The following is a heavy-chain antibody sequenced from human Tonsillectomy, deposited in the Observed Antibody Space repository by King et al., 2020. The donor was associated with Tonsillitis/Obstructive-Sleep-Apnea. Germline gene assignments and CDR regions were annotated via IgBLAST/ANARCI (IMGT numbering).Heavy chain of an antibody. V-gene: IGHV1-8*01. Sequence: VQLVESGAEVKKPGASVKVSCKPSGYTFSNYDIHWVRQATGQGLEWMGWMNPNSGNTGYAQKFQGRVTMTRNTSISTAYMELSSLRSEDTALYYCVFPHYYYYYMDVWGKGTTVTVSS. J-gene: IGHJ6*03. CDR2: MNPNSGNT. CDR3: VFPHYYYYYMDV. CDR1: GYTFSNYD.